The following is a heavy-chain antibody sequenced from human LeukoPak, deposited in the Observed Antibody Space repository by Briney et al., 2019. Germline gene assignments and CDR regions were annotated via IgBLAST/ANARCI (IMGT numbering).Heavy chain of an antibody. V-gene: IGHV1-2*02. CDR1: GYTFTSYA. CDR3: ASGRGFDY. Sequence: ASVKVSCKASGYTFTSYAMNWVRQAPGQGLEWMGWMNPHSGVTQYAQKFKGRVTMTRDTSISTAYMELSRLRSNDTAVYYCASGRGFDYWGQGTLIIVSS. J-gene: IGHJ4*02. CDR2: MNPHSGVT.